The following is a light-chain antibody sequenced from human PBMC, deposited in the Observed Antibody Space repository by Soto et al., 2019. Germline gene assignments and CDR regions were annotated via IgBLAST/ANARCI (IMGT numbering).Light chain of an antibody. V-gene: IGLV2-14*01. J-gene: IGLJ1*01. CDR1: SSDVGGYNY. CDR3: TSYTSSSTYV. CDR2: DVS. Sequence: QSALTQPASVSGSPGQSITISCTGTSSDVGGYNYVSWYQQHPGKAPKLMIYDVSNRPSGVSNRFSGSKSGNTASLTISGLQAEDEADYYCTSYTSSSTYVFGTGTKDTDL.